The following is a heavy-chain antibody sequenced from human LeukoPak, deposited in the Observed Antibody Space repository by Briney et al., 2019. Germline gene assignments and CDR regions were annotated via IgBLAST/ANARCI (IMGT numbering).Heavy chain of an antibody. CDR1: GGSFSGYY. Sequence: SETLSLTCAVYGGSFSGYYWSWIRQPPGKGLEWIGEINHSGSTDYNPSLKSRVTISVDTSKNQFSLKLSSVTAADTAVYYCARGAPPRVWGQGTTVTVSS. J-gene: IGHJ6*02. CDR2: INHSGST. V-gene: IGHV4-34*01. CDR3: ARGAPPRV.